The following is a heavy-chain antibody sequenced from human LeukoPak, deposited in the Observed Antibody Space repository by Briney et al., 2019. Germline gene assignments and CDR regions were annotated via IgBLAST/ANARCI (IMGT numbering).Heavy chain of an antibody. CDR2: INQDGDEE. CDR1: GFTFNSFW. CDR3: ARGYYYDSSGLLLGY. D-gene: IGHD3-22*01. J-gene: IGHJ4*02. V-gene: IGHV3-7*01. Sequence: GGSLRLSCAASGFTFNSFWMAWVRQTPGRGLEWVASINQDGDEEYYGDSMKGRFTISRDNAKNSLYLQMNSLRAEDTAVYYCARGYYYDSSGLLLGYWGQGTLVTVSS.